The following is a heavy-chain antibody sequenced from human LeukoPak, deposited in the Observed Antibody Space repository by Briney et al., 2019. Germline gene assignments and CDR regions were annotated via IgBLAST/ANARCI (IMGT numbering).Heavy chain of an antibody. V-gene: IGHV3-30-3*01. CDR2: ISYDGSNK. CDR1: GFTFSSYA. CDR3: TKELGRAGAGFDY. D-gene: IGHD6-13*01. J-gene: IGHJ4*02. Sequence: GGSLRLSCAASGFTFSSYAMHWVRQAPGKGLEWVAVISYDGSNKYYADSVKGRFTISRDNSKDTLYLQMNSLRAEDTAVYYCTKELGRAGAGFDYWGQGTLVTVSS.